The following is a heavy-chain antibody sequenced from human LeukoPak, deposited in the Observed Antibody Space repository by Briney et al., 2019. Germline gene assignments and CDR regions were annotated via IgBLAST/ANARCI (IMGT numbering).Heavy chain of an antibody. CDR1: GGSISSGSSY. V-gene: IGHV4-31*03. D-gene: IGHD3/OR15-3a*01. CDR3: ATSRNVDQFDI. CDR2: IYYSGST. J-gene: IGHJ3*02. Sequence: PSETLSLTCTVSGGSISSGSSYWSWIRQHPGKGLEWIGSIYYSGSTYYNPSLKSRLTVSMDTSKNQFSLKLTSVTAADTAVYFCATSRNVDQFDIWGQGTMVTVSS.